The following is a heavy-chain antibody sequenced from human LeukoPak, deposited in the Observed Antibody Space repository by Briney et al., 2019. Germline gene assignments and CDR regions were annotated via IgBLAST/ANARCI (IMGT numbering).Heavy chain of an antibody. CDR1: GFTFSSYE. J-gene: IGHJ4*02. CDR3: ARGEGGCSGYDSSGY. V-gene: IGHV3-48*03. D-gene: IGHD5-12*01. Sequence: PGGSLRLSCAASGFTFSSYEMNWVRQAPGKGLEWVSYISSSGSTIYYADSVKGRFTISRDNAKNLLYLQMNSLRAEDTAVYYCARGEGGCSGYDSSGYWGQGTLVTVSS. CDR2: ISSSGSTI.